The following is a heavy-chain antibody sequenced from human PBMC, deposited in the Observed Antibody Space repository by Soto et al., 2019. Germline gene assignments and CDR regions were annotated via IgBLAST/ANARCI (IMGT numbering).Heavy chain of an antibody. CDR3: ARHYGYEVFYY. D-gene: IGHD5-18*01. CDR1: GGSISSSSYY. CDR2: IYYSGST. V-gene: IGHV4-39*01. J-gene: IGHJ4*02. Sequence: SETLSLTCTVSGGSISSSSYYWGWIRQSPGKELEYIGSIYYSGSTYYNPSLKRRVTISVDTSKNQFSLKLSSVTAADTAVYYCARHYGYEVFYYWGQETLVTVSS.